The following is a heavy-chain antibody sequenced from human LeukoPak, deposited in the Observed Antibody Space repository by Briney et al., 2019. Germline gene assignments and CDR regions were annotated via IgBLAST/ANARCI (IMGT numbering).Heavy chain of an antibody. V-gene: IGHV3-7*01. CDR3: ARWADDSGIYYIAS. Sequence: GGSLSLSCAASGFTYSNYWMTWVRQAPGKGLQWVASIKQDGSVEYYVDSVKGRFTISRDNAKNSHYLQMNSLRAEDMAVYYCARWADDSGIYYIASWGQGTLVTVSS. CDR2: IKQDGSVE. D-gene: IGHD3-10*01. CDR1: GFTYSNYW. J-gene: IGHJ4*02.